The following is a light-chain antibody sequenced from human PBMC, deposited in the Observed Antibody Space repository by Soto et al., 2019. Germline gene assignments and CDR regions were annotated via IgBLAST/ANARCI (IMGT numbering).Light chain of an antibody. CDR1: QSVSSF. CDR2: DAS. Sequence: EIVLTQSPATLSLSPGERATLSCRASQSVSSFLAWYQQKPGQTPRLPIYDASKRATGIPVRFSGSGSGTDFTLTISSLEPEDFAVYYCQQRTNWPPALSFGGGTKVEI. CDR3: QQRTNWPPALS. V-gene: IGKV3-11*01. J-gene: IGKJ4*01.